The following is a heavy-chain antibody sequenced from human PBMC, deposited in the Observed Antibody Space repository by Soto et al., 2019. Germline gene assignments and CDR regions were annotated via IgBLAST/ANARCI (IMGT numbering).Heavy chain of an antibody. V-gene: IGHV2-5*02. J-gene: IGHJ5*02. CDR2: IYWDDDK. CDR1: GFSLSTSGVG. CDR3: AHGTEKFDP. Sequence: QITLKESGPPLVKPTQTLTLTCTFSGFSLSTSGVGVAWIRQPPGKALEWLALIYWDDDKRYSPSLKSRLTITKDTSKNQVVLTMIKMDPVVTATYYCAHGTEKFDPWGQGTLVTVSS.